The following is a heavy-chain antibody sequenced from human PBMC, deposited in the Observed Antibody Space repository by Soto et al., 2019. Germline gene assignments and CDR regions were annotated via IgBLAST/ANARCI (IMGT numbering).Heavy chain of an antibody. D-gene: IGHD3-22*01. CDR3: ARVNYYDSSGYYDY. CDR2: INQSGST. J-gene: IGHJ4*02. Sequence: SETLSLTCAVYGGSFSGYYWSWIRQPPGKGLEWIGEINQSGSTNYNPSLKSRLTISVDTSKNQFSLKLSSVTAADTAVYYCARVNYYDSSGYYDYWGQGTLVTVSS. V-gene: IGHV4-34*01. CDR1: GGSFSGYY.